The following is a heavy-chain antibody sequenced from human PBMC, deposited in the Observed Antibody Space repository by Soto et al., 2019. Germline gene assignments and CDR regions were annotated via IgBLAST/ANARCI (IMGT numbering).Heavy chain of an antibody. CDR1: GGTFSSYA. CDR2: VIPIFGTA. CDR3: ARAYYDILTGYYPHYFDY. J-gene: IGHJ4*02. Sequence: QVQLVQSGAEVKKPGSSVKVSCKASGGTFSSYAISWVRQAPGQGLEWMGGVIPIFGTANYAQKFQGRVKITADKSTSTAYMELSSLSSEDTAVYYCARAYYDILTGYYPHYFDYWGQGTLVTVSS. D-gene: IGHD3-9*01. V-gene: IGHV1-69*06.